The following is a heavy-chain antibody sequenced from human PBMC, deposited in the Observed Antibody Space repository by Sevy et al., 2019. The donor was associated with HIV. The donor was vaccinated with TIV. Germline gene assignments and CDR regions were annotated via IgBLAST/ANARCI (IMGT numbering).Heavy chain of an antibody. V-gene: IGHV3-21*04. Sequence: GGSLRLSCAASGFTFGNYAMNWVRQAPGKGLEWVSSISGSTIDTSYADSVKGRFTISRDNAKNSLFLQMNSLRAEDTAVYYCAKDVYWGQGTLDTVSS. CDR1: GFTFGNYA. CDR2: ISGSTIDT. CDR3: AKDVY. J-gene: IGHJ4*02.